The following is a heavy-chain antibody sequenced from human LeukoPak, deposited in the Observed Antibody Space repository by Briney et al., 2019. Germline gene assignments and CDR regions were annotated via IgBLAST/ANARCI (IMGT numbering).Heavy chain of an antibody. CDR2: INHSGST. CDR3: ASSGITKSFDI. Sequence: SETLSLTCAVYGGSFSGYYWSWIRQPPGKGLEWIGEINHSGSTNYNPSLKSRVTISVDTSKNQFSLKLSSVTAADTAVYYCASSGITKSFDIWGQGTMVTVSS. V-gene: IGHV4-34*01. CDR1: GGSFSGYY. D-gene: IGHD3-16*01. J-gene: IGHJ3*02.